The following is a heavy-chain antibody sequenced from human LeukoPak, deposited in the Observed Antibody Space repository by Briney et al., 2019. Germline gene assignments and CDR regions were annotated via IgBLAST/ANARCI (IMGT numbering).Heavy chain of an antibody. D-gene: IGHD3-22*01. CDR1: GFTFSLYG. CDR3: ARVLDRGGYSLSVLRY. V-gene: IGHV3-33*05. CDR2: ISYDGSNK. Sequence: PGRSLRLSCAASGFTFSLYGMHWVRQAPGKGLEWVAVISYDGSNKYYADSVKGRFTISRDNFKNTLYLQMNSLRAEDTAVYYCARVLDRGGYSLSVLRYWGQGTLVTVSS. J-gene: IGHJ4*02.